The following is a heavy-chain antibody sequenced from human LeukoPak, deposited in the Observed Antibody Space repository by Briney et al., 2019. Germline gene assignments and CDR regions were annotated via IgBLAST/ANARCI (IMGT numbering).Heavy chain of an antibody. J-gene: IGHJ4*02. CDR3: VRGPEYYYDSSSGNY. Sequence: GGSLRLSCAVSGFAFGSEAMSWVRQSPARGLEWVASISPGGGTTYYADYVKGRFTISRDNSKNSLFVQMNSLRAEDTAVYYCVRGPEYYYDSSSGNYWGQGTLVTVSS. V-gene: IGHV3-23*01. D-gene: IGHD3-22*01. CDR2: ISPGGGTT. CDR1: GFAFGSEA.